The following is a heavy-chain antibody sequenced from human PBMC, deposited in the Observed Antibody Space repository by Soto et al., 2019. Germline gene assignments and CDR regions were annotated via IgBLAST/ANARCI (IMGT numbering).Heavy chain of an antibody. V-gene: IGHV6-1*01. CDR3: ARVLIVVVPAGAQYYYYGMDV. CDR2: TYYRSKWYN. J-gene: IGHJ6*02. Sequence: SQTLSLTCAISGDSVSSNSAAWNWIRQSPSRGLEWLGRTYYRSKWYNDYAVSVKSRITINPDTSKNQFSLQPNSVTPEDTAVYYCARVLIVVVPAGAQYYYYGMDVWGQGTTVTVSS. D-gene: IGHD2-2*01. CDR1: GDSVSSNSAA.